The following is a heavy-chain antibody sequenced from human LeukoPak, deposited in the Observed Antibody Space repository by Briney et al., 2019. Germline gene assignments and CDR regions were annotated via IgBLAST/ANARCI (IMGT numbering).Heavy chain of an antibody. CDR3: ARDEGSGCPDY. Sequence: GGSLRLSCAASGFTLSSYWMSWVRQAPGKGLEWVANIKQDGSEEYYVDSVKGRFTISRDNAKNSLYLQMNSMRAEDTAVYYCARDEGSGCPDYWGQGTLVTVSS. CDR2: IKQDGSEE. CDR1: GFTLSSYW. V-gene: IGHV3-7*01. J-gene: IGHJ4*02. D-gene: IGHD3-22*01.